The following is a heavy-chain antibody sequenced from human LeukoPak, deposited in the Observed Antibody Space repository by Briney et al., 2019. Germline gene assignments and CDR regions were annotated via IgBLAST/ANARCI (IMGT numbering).Heavy chain of an antibody. CDR3: ARANFRGRGYSGYDY. V-gene: IGHV1-2*02. CDR1: GYTFTGCY. J-gene: IGHJ4*02. D-gene: IGHD5-12*01. CDR2: INPNSGGT. Sequence: ASVTVSCKASGYTFTGCYMHWVRQAPGQGLEWMGWINPNSGGTNYAQKFQGRVTMTRDTSISTAYMELSRLRADDTAGYYCARANFRGRGYSGYDYWGQGTLVTVAS.